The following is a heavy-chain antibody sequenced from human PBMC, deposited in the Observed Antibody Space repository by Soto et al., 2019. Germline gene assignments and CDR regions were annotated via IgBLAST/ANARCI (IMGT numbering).Heavy chain of an antibody. D-gene: IGHD2-15*01. CDR1: GGSISSGDYY. CDR3: ARRPQDCSGGRCYLHFHH. Sequence: QVQLQESGPGLVKPSQTLSLTCTVSGGSISSGDYYWSWIRQPPGKGLEWIGYIYYSGSTYYNPSLKSRVTISVDTSKNQFSLKLSSVTAADTAVYYCARRPQDCSGGRCYLHFHHWGQGTLVTVSS. V-gene: IGHV4-30-4*01. CDR2: IYYSGST. J-gene: IGHJ1*01.